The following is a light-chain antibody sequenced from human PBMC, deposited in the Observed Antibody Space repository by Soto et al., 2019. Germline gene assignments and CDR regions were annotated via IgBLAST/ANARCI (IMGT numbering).Light chain of an antibody. CDR1: HSISSW. J-gene: IGKJ1*01. V-gene: IGKV1-5*03. Sequence: DVQMTQSPSTLSASVGDRVTITCRASHSISSWLAWYQQKPGQAPKLLIYKASTLQSGVPSRFSGRGSGTEFTLTISSLQHEDFETYYCQQYNSYYRTLGQGTKVDIK. CDR3: QQYNSYYRT. CDR2: KAS.